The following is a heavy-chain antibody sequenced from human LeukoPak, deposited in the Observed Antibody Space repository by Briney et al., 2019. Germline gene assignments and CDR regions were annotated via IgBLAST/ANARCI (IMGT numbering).Heavy chain of an antibody. Sequence: GGSLRLSCAASGFTFSDYYMSWIRQAPGKGLEWVSYISSSGSTIYYADSVKGRFTTSRDNAKNSLYLQMNSLRAEDTAVYYCARKYYYDSSGCDYWGQGTLVTVSS. V-gene: IGHV3-11*01. CDR3: ARKYYYDSSGCDY. CDR1: GFTFSDYY. D-gene: IGHD3-22*01. CDR2: ISSSGSTI. J-gene: IGHJ4*02.